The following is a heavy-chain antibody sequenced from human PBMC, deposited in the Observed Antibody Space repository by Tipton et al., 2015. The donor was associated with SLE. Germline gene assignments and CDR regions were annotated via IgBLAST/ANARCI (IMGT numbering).Heavy chain of an antibody. CDR3: ARERITTMTTGWFDP. CDR2: ISHGGGS. D-gene: IGHD4-17*01. V-gene: IGHV4-59*02. Sequence: TLSLTCSVSGGSVRSNYWIWIRQPPGKGLEWIGYISHGGGSNYNPSLKSRVTISVDTSKNQFSLRMTSVTAADTAVYYCARERITTMTTGWFDPWGQGSLVTVSS. J-gene: IGHJ5*02. CDR1: GGSVRSNY.